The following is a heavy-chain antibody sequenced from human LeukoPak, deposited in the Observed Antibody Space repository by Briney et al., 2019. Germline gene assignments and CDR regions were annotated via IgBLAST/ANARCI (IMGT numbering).Heavy chain of an antibody. CDR1: GFSFSSYW. CDR2: INTDGSST. D-gene: IGHD2-2*01. CDR3: ATGPSEYCSSTSCYPRDYYYYYMDV. J-gene: IGHJ6*03. Sequence: GGSLRLSCAVSGFSFSSYWMYWVRQAPGNGLVWVSRINTDGSSTNYADSVKGRFTISRDNAKNSLYLQMNSLRAEDTAVYYCATGPSEYCSSTSCYPRDYYYYYMDVWGKGTTVTVSS. V-gene: IGHV3-74*01.